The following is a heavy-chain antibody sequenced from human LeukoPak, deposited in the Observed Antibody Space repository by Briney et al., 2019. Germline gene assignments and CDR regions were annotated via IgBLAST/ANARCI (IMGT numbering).Heavy chain of an antibody. J-gene: IGHJ4*02. Sequence: GGSLRLSCAASGFTFSSYWMNWVRQAPGKGLVWVSRIASDGSSTTYADSVKGRFSISRDNAKNTLYLQMNSLRVEDTAVYYCAREGSDGYLFDYWGQGSLVIVSS. D-gene: IGHD3-16*01. CDR2: IASDGSST. V-gene: IGHV3-74*01. CDR1: GFTFSSYW. CDR3: AREGSDGYLFDY.